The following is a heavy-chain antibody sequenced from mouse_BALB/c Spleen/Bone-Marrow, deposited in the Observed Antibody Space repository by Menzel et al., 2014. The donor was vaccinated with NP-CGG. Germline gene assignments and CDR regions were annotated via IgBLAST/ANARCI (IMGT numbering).Heavy chain of an antibody. CDR3: ARSDGYRDMDY. V-gene: IGHV1-82*01. CDR1: GYAFSSSW. CDR2: IYLGDGDT. D-gene: IGHD2-3*01. J-gene: IGHJ4*01. Sequence: QVQLQQSGPELVKPGASVKISCKASGYAFSSSWMNWVKQRPGQGLEWIGRIYLGDGDTKYNGKFRGKATLTADKSSSTAYMQLSRLTSVDSAVYVCARSDGYRDMDYWGQGTSGTVSS.